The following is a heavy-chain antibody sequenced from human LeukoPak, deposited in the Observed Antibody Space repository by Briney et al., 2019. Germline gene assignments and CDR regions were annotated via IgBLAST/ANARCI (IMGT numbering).Heavy chain of an antibody. CDR1: GFTFSSYS. D-gene: IGHD5-12*01. J-gene: IGHJ4*02. CDR2: ISSSSSTI. V-gene: IGHV3-48*01. CDR3: ASTLDIVATIEGDY. Sequence: GGSLRLSCAASGFTFSSYSMNWVRQAPGKGLEWVSYISSSSSTIYYADSVKGRFTIPRDNAKNSLYLQMNSLRAEDTAVYYCASTLDIVATIEGDYWGQGTLVTVSS.